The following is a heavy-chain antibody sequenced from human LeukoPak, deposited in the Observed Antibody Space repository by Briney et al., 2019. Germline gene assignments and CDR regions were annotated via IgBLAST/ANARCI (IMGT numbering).Heavy chain of an antibody. V-gene: IGHV3-30*03. CDR2: ILYDGSNQ. CDR1: GFTFSIYG. D-gene: IGHD1-1*01. J-gene: IGHJ3*02. Sequence: GRSLRLSCAASGFTFSIYGMHWVRQAPGKGLEWVAVILYDGSNQYYAGSVKGRFTISRDDSKNTVYLQMNSLRAEDTAVYYCARWTNFHAFDIWGQGTLVTVSS. CDR3: ARWTNFHAFDI.